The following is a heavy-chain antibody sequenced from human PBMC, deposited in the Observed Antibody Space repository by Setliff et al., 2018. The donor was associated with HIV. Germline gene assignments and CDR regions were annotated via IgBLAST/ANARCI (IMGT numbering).Heavy chain of an antibody. D-gene: IGHD2-15*01. CDR1: GGSFSGYH. CDR2: INHSGRT. Sequence: SETPSLTCAVYGGSFSGYHWNWIRQPPGKGLEWIGEINHSGRTNYNPSLKSRVTISVDTSKNQFSLKLRSVTAADTAMYYCARVSITYWYSIPTFYYYYMDVWGKGTKVTVSS. V-gene: IGHV4-34*01. J-gene: IGHJ6*03. CDR3: ARVSITYWYSIPTFYYYYMDV.